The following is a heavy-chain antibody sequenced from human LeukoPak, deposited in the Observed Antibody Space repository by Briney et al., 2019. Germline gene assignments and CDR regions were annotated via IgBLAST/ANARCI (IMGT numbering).Heavy chain of an antibody. Sequence: ASVKVSCKASGYSFTGYYMHWVRQAPGPGLEWMGRINPNSGGTNYAQKFQGRVTMTRDTSISTAYMELSSLRSDDTAVYYCARDLSMTMVVTRDALDIWGQGTMVTVSS. CDR2: INPNSGGT. J-gene: IGHJ3*02. V-gene: IGHV1-2*06. D-gene: IGHD4-23*01. CDR3: ARDLSMTMVVTRDALDI. CDR1: GYSFTGYY.